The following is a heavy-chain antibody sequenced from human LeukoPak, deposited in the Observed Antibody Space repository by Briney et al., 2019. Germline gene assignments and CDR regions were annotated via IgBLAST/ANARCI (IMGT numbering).Heavy chain of an antibody. CDR3: ARDRKQWLTSDAFDI. V-gene: IGHV4-34*01. D-gene: IGHD6-19*01. CDR2: INHSGNT. CDR1: GGSFSGYY. J-gene: IGHJ3*02. Sequence: SETLSLTCAVYGGSFSGYYWSWIRQPPGKGLEWIGEINHSGNTNYNPSLKSRVTISVDTSKNQFSLKLSSVTAADTAVYYCARDRKQWLTSDAFDIWGQGTMVTVSS.